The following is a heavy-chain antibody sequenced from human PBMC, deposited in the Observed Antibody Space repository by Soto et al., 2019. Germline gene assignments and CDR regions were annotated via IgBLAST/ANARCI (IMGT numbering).Heavy chain of an antibody. D-gene: IGHD5-12*01. CDR2: ISYNGGKI. J-gene: IGHJ6*02. V-gene: IGHV3-30*03. CDR1: GFTFSTYG. CDR3: ARVTYIVQALFFYAYYYYGMDV. Sequence: QVQVVESGGGVVQPGRSLRLSCAASGFTFSTYGMHWVRQAPGQGLEWVAFISYNGGKIYYADSVKGRFTISRDSSRNTVFLQMNSLRAEYTAVYYCARVTYIVQALFFYAYYYYGMDVWGLGTTVSVSS.